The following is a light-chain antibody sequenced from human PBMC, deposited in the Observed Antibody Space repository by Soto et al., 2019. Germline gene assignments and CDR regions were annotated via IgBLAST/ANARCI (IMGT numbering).Light chain of an antibody. V-gene: IGKV1-5*03. CDR2: KAS. CDR3: QPYNSHWT. Sequence: DIQVPHSRSTLCSFVGDSVALNLRARQSISRWLAWYQQKPRNATKLMIYKASSLESGVPSRFSGSGSGTEFTLTISSLQPDDFATYYCQPYNSHWTFGEGTKVDIK. J-gene: IGKJ1*01. CDR1: QSISRW.